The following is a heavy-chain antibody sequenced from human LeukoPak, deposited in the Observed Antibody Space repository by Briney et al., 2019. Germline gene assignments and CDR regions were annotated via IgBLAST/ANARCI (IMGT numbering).Heavy chain of an antibody. J-gene: IGHJ1*01. CDR1: GFSLSNTIMG. D-gene: IGHD3-22*01. V-gene: IGHV2-26*01. CDR2: IFSNDEK. CDR3: ARMGTHDRGGYGYFHN. Sequence: SGPVLGKPTETLTLTCTVSGFSLSNTIMGVSWIRQPPGKSLEWLAHIFSNDEKSYSTSLNGRLTISKDNSKSEVVLTMANMDHVDTATYYCARMGTHDRGGYGYFHNWGQGTLVTVSS.